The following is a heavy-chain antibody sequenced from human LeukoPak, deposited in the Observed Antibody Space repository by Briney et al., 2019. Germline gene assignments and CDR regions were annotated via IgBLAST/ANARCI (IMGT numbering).Heavy chain of an antibody. CDR1: GFTFSSYS. Sequence: GGSLRLSCAASGFTFSSYSMNWVRQAPGKGLEWVSSISSSSSYIYYADSVKGRFTISRDNAKNSLYLQMNSLRAEDTAVYYCARVRFLEWFFDYWGQGTLVTVSS. D-gene: IGHD3-3*01. CDR2: ISSSSSYI. CDR3: ARVRFLEWFFDY. V-gene: IGHV3-21*01. J-gene: IGHJ4*02.